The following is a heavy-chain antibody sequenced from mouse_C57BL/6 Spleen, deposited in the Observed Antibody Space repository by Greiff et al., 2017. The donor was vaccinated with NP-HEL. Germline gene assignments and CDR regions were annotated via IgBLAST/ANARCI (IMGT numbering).Heavy chain of an antibody. D-gene: IGHD1-1*01. J-gene: IGHJ2*01. CDR1: GYSITSGYY. CDR2: ISYDGSN. Sequence: EVQLQESGPGLVKPSQSLSLTCSVTGYSITSGYYWNWIRQFPGNKLEWMGYISYDGSNNYNPSLKNRISITRDTSKNQFFLKLNSVTTEDTATYYCARGYYGSLDYWGQGTTLTVSS. V-gene: IGHV3-6*01. CDR3: ARGYYGSLDY.